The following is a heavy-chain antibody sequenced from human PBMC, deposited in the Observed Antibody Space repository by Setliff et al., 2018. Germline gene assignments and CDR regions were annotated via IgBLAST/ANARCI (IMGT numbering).Heavy chain of an antibody. V-gene: IGHV3-23*01. CDR2: ISGYGSRT. J-gene: IGHJ3*02. CDR3: IRDTSGRDAFDI. D-gene: IGHD6-19*01. Sequence: VGSLRLSCAASGFTFGSYAMTWVRQAPGKGLEWVSGISGYGSRTYYADSVKGRSTISRDNSQNTMYLQMNSLRAEDTAVYYCIRDTSGRDAFDIWGQGTMVTVSS. CDR1: GFTFGSYA.